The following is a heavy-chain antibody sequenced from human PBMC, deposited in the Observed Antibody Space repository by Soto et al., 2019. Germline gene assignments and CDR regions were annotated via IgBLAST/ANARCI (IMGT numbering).Heavy chain of an antibody. J-gene: IGHJ5*02. D-gene: IGHD6-19*01. CDR1: GGSFSGYY. Sequence: SETLSLTCAVYGGSFSGYYWSWIRQPPGKGLEWIGEINHSGSTNYNPSLKSRVTISVDTSKNQFSLKLSSVTAADTAVYYCARVRRFRPTSGWPRGVGWFDPWGQGTLVTVSS. V-gene: IGHV4-34*01. CDR3: ARVRRFRPTSGWPRGVGWFDP. CDR2: INHSGST.